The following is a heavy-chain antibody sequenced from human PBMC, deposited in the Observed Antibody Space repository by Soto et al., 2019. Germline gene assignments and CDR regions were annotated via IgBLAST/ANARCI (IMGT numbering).Heavy chain of an antibody. CDR1: GGTFSSYA. D-gene: IGHD2-21*02. CDR2: IIPIFGTA. V-gene: IGHV1-69*05. Sequence: SVKVSCKASGGTFSSYAISWVRQAPGQGLEWMGGIIPIFGTANYAQKFQGRVTMTRDTSTSTVYMELSSLRSEDTAVYYCASSLYCGGDCPLDYWGQGTLVTVSS. J-gene: IGHJ4*02. CDR3: ASSLYCGGDCPLDY.